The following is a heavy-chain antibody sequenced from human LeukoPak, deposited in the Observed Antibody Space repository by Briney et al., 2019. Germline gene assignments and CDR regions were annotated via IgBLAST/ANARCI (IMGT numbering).Heavy chain of an antibody. Sequence: GEPLKISCKGSGYSFTSYWIGWLRQMPGKGLEWMGIIHPPDSDTRYSPSFQGQVTISADKSINTAYLQWNSLKASDTAMYYCARWGGYCTGGSCYPLYYFDSWGQGTLVTVSS. CDR1: GYSFTSYW. CDR2: IHPPDSDT. CDR3: ARWGGYCTGGSCYPLYYFDS. V-gene: IGHV5-51*01. J-gene: IGHJ4*02. D-gene: IGHD2-15*01.